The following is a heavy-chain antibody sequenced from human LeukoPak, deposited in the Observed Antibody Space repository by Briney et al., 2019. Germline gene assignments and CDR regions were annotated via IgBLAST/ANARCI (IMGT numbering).Heavy chain of an antibody. Sequence: ASETLSLTCTVSGASIKNYYWTWIRQPPGKGLEWIGYIYYSGSTSSNPSLKSRVTISVDTSKNQFSLRLKYVTAADTAVYYFARDVPRGTGYMDVWGKGTTVTVSS. CDR2: IYYSGST. CDR3: ARDVPRGTGYMDV. D-gene: IGHD3-10*01. CDR1: GASIKNYY. V-gene: IGHV4-59*01. J-gene: IGHJ6*03.